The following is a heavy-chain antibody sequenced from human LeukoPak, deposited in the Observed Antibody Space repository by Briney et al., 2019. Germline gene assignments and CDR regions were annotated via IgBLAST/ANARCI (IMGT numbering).Heavy chain of an antibody. J-gene: IGHJ4*02. CDR3: ARDPLGIAARPFDY. Sequence: GSMRLSCAASGFTFSTYWMSWVRQAPGKGLEWVANIKEHGGEKYYVDSVEGRFTISRDNAKNSLYLQMNSLRAEDTAVYYCARDPLGIAARPFDYWGQGTLVTVSS. CDR2: IKEHGGEK. V-gene: IGHV3-7*01. D-gene: IGHD6-6*01. CDR1: GFTFSTYW.